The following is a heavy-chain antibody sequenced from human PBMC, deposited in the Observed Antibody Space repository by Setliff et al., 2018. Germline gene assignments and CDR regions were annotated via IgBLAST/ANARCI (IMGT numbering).Heavy chain of an antibody. CDR2: VYYSGIA. Sequence: PSETLSLTCTVSGGSISTYYCSWIRQPPGKGLEWIGYVYYSGIANYSPSLKSRLTISVDTSKNQFSLKLRSVTAADTAVYYCARGGTFRYFDYWGQGTPVTVSS. J-gene: IGHJ4*02. CDR3: ARGGTFRYFDY. D-gene: IGHD5-12*01. V-gene: IGHV4-59*01. CDR1: GGSISTYY.